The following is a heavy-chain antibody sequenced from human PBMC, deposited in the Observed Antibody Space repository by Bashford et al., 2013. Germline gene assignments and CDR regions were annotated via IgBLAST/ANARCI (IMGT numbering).Heavy chain of an antibody. V-gene: IGHV1-18*04. J-gene: IGHJ4*02. CDR1: GYTFTSYY. CDR3: AIIPAANLAY. CDR2: ISAFNGNT. Sequence: ASVKVSCKASGYTFTSYYMHWVRQAPGQGLEWMGWISAFNGNTKYAQKFQVRVTMTTDTSTSTAYLELRSLRSDDTAVYYCAIIPAANLAYWGQGTLVTVSS. D-gene: IGHD2-2*01.